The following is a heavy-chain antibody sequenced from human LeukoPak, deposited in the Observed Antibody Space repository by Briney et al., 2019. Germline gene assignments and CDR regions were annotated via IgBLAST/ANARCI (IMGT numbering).Heavy chain of an antibody. V-gene: IGHV1-46*01. CDR3: ARGIDDYMDV. J-gene: IGHJ6*03. CDR2: INPTTGGT. Sequence: PGASVTVSCTASGYTFTNYYMHWVRQAPGQGLEWVGFINPTTGGTTYAQKVQGRVTVTGDMCTSTVYMELSSLISEDAAVYYCARGIDDYMDVWGKGTRVTVSS. CDR1: GYTFTNYY. D-gene: IGHD2-21*01.